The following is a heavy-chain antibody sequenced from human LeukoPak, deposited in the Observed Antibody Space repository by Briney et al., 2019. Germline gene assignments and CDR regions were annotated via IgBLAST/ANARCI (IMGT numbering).Heavy chain of an antibody. CDR1: GFTFSSYW. D-gene: IGHD6-19*01. Sequence: GGSLRLSCAASGFTFSSYWMHWVRQAPGKGLGWVSRINSGGSSTSYADSVKGRFTISRDNAKNTLYLQMNSLRAEDTAVYYCARGFGYSSGWYVSWGQGTLVTVSS. CDR3: ARGFGYSSGWYVS. CDR2: INSGGSST. V-gene: IGHV3-74*01. J-gene: IGHJ4*02.